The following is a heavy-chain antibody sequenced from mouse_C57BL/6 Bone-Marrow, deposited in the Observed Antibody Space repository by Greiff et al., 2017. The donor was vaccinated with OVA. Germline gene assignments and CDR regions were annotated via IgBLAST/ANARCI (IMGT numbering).Heavy chain of an antibody. J-gene: IGHJ1*03. D-gene: IGHD1-1*01. CDR3: ARDERYYGSNWYFDV. CDR1: GFTFSSYA. V-gene: IGHV5-4*01. Sequence: VQLKESGGGLVKPGGSLKLSCAASGFTFSSYAMSWVRQTPEKRLEWVATISDGGSYTYYPDNVKGRFTISRDNAKNNLYLQMSHLKSEDTAMYYCARDERYYGSNWYFDVWGTGTTVTVSS. CDR2: ISDGGSYT.